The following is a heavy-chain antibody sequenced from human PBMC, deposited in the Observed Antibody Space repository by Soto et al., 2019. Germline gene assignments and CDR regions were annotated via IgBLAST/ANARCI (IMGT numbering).Heavy chain of an antibody. CDR3: ARASPRGRYFDWLIFPLGH. J-gene: IGHJ4*02. CDR1: GFTFSSYA. D-gene: IGHD3-9*01. CDR2: ISTNGGST. V-gene: IGHV3-64*04. Sequence: GGSLRLSCSASGFTFSSYAMHWVRQAPGKGLEYVSSISTNGGSTHYADSVKGRFTISRDTAKNSLYLQMNSLRAEDTALYFCARASPRGRYFDWLIFPLGHWGQGTLVTVSS.